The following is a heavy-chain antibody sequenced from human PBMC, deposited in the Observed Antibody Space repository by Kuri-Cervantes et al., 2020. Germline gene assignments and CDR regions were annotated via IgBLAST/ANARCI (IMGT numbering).Heavy chain of an antibody. Sequence: ASVKVSCKASGGTFSSYAISWVRQAPGQGLEWMGIINPNGDITHFAQQFQGRVTLTRDTPTNTVYMEVSSLRSEDTAVYYCAREPADTNYFDYWGQGTLVTVSS. CDR2: INPNGDIT. D-gene: IGHD5/OR15-5a*01. V-gene: IGHV1-46*01. CDR1: GGTFSSYA. CDR3: AREPADTNYFDY. J-gene: IGHJ4*02.